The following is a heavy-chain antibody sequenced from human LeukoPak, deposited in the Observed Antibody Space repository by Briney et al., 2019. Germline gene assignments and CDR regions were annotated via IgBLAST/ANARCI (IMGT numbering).Heavy chain of an antibody. CDR2: ISSSSSYI. D-gene: IGHD6-13*01. J-gene: IGHJ4*02. CDR3: ARDYGVVRDPYSSSWSYYFDY. CDR1: GFTFSSYS. V-gene: IGHV3-21*01. Sequence: GGSLRLSCAASGFTFSSYSMNWVRQAPGKGLEWVSSISSSSSYIYYADSVKGRFTISRDNAKNSLYLQMNSLRAEDTAVYYCARDYGVVRDPYSSSWSYYFDYWGQGTLVTVSS.